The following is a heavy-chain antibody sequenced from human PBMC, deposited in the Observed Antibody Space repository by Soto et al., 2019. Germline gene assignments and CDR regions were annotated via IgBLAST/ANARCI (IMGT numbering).Heavy chain of an antibody. V-gene: IGHV1-58*01. CDR3: AKIFY. CDR2: IVVGSGST. CDR1: GFTFTSSA. J-gene: IGHJ4*02. Sequence: GASVKVSCKASGFTFTSSAVQWVRQARGQRLEWIGWIVVGSGSTYYADSVKGRFTISRDNSKNTLYLQMNSLRAEDTAVYYCAKIFYWGQGTLVTVSS. D-gene: IGHD2-15*01.